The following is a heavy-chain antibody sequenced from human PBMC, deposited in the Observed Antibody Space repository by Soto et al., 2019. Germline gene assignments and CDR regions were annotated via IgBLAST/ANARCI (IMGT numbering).Heavy chain of an antibody. CDR2: IVPLFGTA. D-gene: IGHD3-3*01. CDR3: ARDGDPGYSFWSGPLGGGRFDP. Sequence: QVQLVQSGAEVKEPGSSVNVSCKTSGATFGNTAVTWVRQAPGQGLAWIGGIVPLFGTANYAQKFRGRVTITADESTSTAYRELSSLRTDDTAVYYCARDGDPGYSFWSGPLGGGRFDPWGQGTLVTVSS. CDR1: GATFGNTA. J-gene: IGHJ5*02. V-gene: IGHV1-69*12.